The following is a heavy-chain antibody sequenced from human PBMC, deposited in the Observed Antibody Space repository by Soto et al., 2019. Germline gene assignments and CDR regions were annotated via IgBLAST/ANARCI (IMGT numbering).Heavy chain of an antibody. CDR1: GDSINTDYY. V-gene: IGHV4-4*03. D-gene: IGHD1-26*01. CDR3: VRHQGARTLHGRAAMAF. Sequence: PKTLSLTCTVSGDSINTDYYWSWVRQPPGKGLEWIGEISHSGSTNYNPTLKSRVTISIDTSNNHFSLNVSSVTAADTAVYYCVRHQGARTLHGRAAMAFGGQRTTGTIS. CDR2: ISHSGST. J-gene: IGHJ6*02.